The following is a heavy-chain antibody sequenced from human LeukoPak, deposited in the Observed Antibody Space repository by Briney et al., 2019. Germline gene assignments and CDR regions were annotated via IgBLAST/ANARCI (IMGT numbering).Heavy chain of an antibody. J-gene: IGHJ4*02. CDR3: GKTTVGYSSGQKPAWPVDF. CDR1: GFTFGSHA. D-gene: IGHD2-15*01. Sequence: GGSLRLSCEASGFTFGSHAMYWVRQAPGKGLEWVAGIFGSGGSPHYADSVKGRLTISRDNPRNTVYLQINSLRDDDTAVYYCGKTTVGYSSGQKPAWPVDFWGQGTLVTVSS. V-gene: IGHV3-23*01. CDR2: IFGSGGSP.